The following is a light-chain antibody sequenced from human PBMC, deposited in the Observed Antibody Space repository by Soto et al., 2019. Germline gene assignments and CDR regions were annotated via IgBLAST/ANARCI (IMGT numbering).Light chain of an antibody. Sequence: QSALTQPASVSGSPGQSITISCTGTSSDVGSYNLVSWYQQHPGKAPKLMIYEGSKRHSGVSNRVSGSKSGNTASLTISGLQAEDESEYYCCSYAGSSTWVFGTGNKLTV. J-gene: IGLJ1*01. CDR3: CSYAGSSTWV. CDR2: EGS. V-gene: IGLV2-23*01. CDR1: SSDVGSYNL.